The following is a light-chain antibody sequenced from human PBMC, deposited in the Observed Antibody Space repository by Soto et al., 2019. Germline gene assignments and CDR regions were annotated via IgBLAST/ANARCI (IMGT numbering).Light chain of an antibody. V-gene: IGKV1-5*03. CDR2: KAS. Sequence: DIQMTQSPSTLSASVGDRVTITCRASQSIRSWLAWYQQKPEKAPKLLIYKASSLQSGVPSRFSGSGSGTEFTLTISSLQPDDFATYYCQQYNTNPYTFGQGTKLEIK. CDR3: QQYNTNPYT. J-gene: IGKJ2*01. CDR1: QSIRSW.